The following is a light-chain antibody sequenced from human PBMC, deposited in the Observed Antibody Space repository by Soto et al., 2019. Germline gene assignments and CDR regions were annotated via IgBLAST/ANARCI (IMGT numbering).Light chain of an antibody. CDR1: ASDVGGYNY. Sequence: QSALTQPASVSGSPGQSITISCTGTASDVGGYNYVSWYQQHPGKAPKVMIYDVSNRPSVVSNRVSGSKSGNTASLTISGLQGEDEADYFTRSYTSPSTPLLVGRGSKLTVL. CDR2: DVS. V-gene: IGLV2-14*01. J-gene: IGLJ2*01. CDR3: RSYTSPSTPLL.